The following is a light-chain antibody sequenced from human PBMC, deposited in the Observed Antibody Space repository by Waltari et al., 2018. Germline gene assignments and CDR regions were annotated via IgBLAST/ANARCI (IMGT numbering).Light chain of an antibody. CDR3: SSFTTSSTQV. CDR2: EVS. J-gene: IGLJ1*01. CDR1: SSDVGAYDY. V-gene: IGLV2-14*01. Sequence: QSALTQPASVSGSPGPSITISCTGTSSDVGAYDYVSWYQQYPGKAPKLMIFEVSNRPSGASIRFSGSKSGNTASLTISGLLPEDEADYYCSSFTTSSTQVFGTGTKVTVL.